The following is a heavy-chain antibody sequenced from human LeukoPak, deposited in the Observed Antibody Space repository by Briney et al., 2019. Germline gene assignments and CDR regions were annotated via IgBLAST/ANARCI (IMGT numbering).Heavy chain of an antibody. CDR2: IKEDGSDK. CDR1: GFTFSNYW. D-gene: IGHD6-19*01. Sequence: GGSPRLSCAASGFTFSNYWMDWVRQSPGKGLEWVANIKEDGSDKYYVDSVKGRFTISRDNAKNSLYLQMNSLRAEDTAVYYCARNSGWFRFDYWGQGTLVTVSS. CDR3: ARNSGWFRFDY. J-gene: IGHJ4*02. V-gene: IGHV3-7*03.